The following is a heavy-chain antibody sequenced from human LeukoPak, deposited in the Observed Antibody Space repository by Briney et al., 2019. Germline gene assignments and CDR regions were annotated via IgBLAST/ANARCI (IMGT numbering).Heavy chain of an antibody. CDR1: GGTFSSYA. J-gene: IGHJ4*02. CDR2: IIPIFGTA. V-gene: IGHV1-69*05. Sequence: SVKVSCKASGGTFSSYAIGWVRQAPGQGLEWMGRIIPIFGTANYAQKFQGRVTITTDESTSTAYMELSSLRSEDTAVYYCARESETGLPVDYWGQGTLVAVSS. CDR3: ARESETGLPVDY. D-gene: IGHD1-1*01.